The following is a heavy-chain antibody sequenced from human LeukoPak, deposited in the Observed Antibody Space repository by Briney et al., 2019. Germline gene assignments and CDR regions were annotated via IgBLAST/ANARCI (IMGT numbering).Heavy chain of an antibody. J-gene: IGHJ6*03. CDR1: GGSVSSGSYC. CDR3: ARYYYSFFYMDV. Sequence: SETLSLTSTVSGGSVSSGSYCWSWIRQPPGKGLELIRNIYYSGTTNYNPSLKSRVTISVDTSKNQFSLKLSSVTAADTAVYYCARYYYSFFYMDVWGKGTTLTVSS. V-gene: IGHV4-61*01. CDR2: IYYSGTT.